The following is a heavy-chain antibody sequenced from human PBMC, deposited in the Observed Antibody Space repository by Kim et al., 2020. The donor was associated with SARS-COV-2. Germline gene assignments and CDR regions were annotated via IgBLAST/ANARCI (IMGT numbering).Heavy chain of an antibody. D-gene: IGHD3-9*01. J-gene: IGHJ4*02. V-gene: IGHV4-39*01. CDR3: ARLKGYFDWFVFDY. Sequence: NPSLKSRVTISVDTSKIQFSLKLSSVTAADTAVYYCARLKGYFDWFVFDYWGQGTLVTVSS.